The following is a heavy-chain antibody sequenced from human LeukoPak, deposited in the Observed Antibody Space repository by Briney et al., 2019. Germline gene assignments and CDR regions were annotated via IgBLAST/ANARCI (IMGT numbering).Heavy chain of an antibody. CDR3: ARDGSRWFGYFDY. Sequence: SETLSLTCAVSGGSISSGGYSWSWIRQPPGKGLEWIGYIYHSGSTYYNPSLKSRVTISVDRSKNQFSLKLSSVTAADTAVYYCARDGSRWFGYFDYWGQGTLVTVSS. J-gene: IGHJ4*02. CDR2: IYHSGST. V-gene: IGHV4-30-2*01. CDR1: GGSISSGGYS. D-gene: IGHD3-10*01.